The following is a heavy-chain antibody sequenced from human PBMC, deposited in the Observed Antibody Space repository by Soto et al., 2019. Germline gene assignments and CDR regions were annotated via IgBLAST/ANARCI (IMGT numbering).Heavy chain of an antibody. CDR1: GGSVSSGSYF. CDR2: IFSSGTT. J-gene: IGHJ6*02. D-gene: IGHD3-16*01. CDR3: ARVPSPFDFYYAMDV. Sequence: SETLSLTCTVSGGSVSSGSYFWSWIRQAPGKGLEWIGYIFSSGTTYYNPSLKSRLTMSLDTSQNQFSLKLNSVTAADTAVYFCARVPSPFDFYYAMDVWGQGTTVTVS. V-gene: IGHV4-30-4*02.